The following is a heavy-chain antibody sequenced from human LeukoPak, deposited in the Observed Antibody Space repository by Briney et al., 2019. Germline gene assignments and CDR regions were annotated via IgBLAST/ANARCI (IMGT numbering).Heavy chain of an antibody. J-gene: IGHJ4*02. CDR1: GFTFSSYG. D-gene: IGHD3-22*01. CDR3: ARDHYYDSSGSLVDY. Sequence: GGSLRLSCAASGFTFSSYGMHWVRQAPGKGLEWVAVIWYDGSNKYYADSVKGRFTISRDNSKNTLYLQMNSLRAEDTAVYYCARDHYYDSSGSLVDYWGQGTLVTVSS. V-gene: IGHV3-33*01. CDR2: IWYDGSNK.